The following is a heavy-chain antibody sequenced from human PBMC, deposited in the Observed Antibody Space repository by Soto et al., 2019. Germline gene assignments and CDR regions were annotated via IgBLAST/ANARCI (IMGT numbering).Heavy chain of an antibody. CDR1: GGSTSSYY. J-gene: IGHJ4*02. CDR2: IYYSGST. V-gene: IGHV4-59*01. CDR3: EATPRY. D-gene: IGHD2-15*01. Sequence: ETLSLTCSVSGGSTSSYYCIWIRQPPGKGLEWIGYIYYSGSTDYSPSLKSRVTMSIDTSQNQVSLKLTSVTTADTAVYYCEATPRYWGQGTLVNVSS.